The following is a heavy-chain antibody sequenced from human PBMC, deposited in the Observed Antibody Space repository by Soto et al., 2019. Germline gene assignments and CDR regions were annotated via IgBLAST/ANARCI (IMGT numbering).Heavy chain of an antibody. CDR3: ASRGAPSSSWYSGAFDI. Sequence: GESLKISCKGSGYSFTSYWIGWVRQMPGKGLEWMGIIYPGNSDTRYSPPFQGQVTISADKSISTAYLQWSSLKASDTAMYYCASRGAPSSSWYSGAFDIWGQGTMVTVSS. V-gene: IGHV5-51*01. J-gene: IGHJ3*02. CDR1: GYSFTSYW. CDR2: IYPGNSDT. D-gene: IGHD6-13*01.